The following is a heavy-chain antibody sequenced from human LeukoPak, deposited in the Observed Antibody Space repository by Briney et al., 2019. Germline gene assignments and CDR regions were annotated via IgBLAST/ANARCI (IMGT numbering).Heavy chain of an antibody. V-gene: IGHV3-30-3*01. D-gene: IGHD3-3*01. J-gene: IGHJ3*02. Sequence: HPGGSLRLSCAASGFTFSSYAMHWVRQAPGKGLEWVAVISYDGSNKYYADSVKGRFTISRDNAKNSLYLQMNSLRAEDTAVYYCARALGDTYYDFWSGYYIMHDAFDIWGQGTMVTVSS. CDR2: ISYDGSNK. CDR3: ARALGDTYYDFWSGYYIMHDAFDI. CDR1: GFTFSSYA.